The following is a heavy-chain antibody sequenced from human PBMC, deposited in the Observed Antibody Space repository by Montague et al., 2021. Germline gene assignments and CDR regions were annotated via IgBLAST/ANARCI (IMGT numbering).Heavy chain of an antibody. CDR3: AKGPLGVAVGWNFFDL. V-gene: IGHV4-4*02. CDR1: GGSTHSSNW. J-gene: IGHJ5*02. Sequence: SETLSLTCAVSGGSTHSSNWWSWVRQSPGTGLEWIGQIHHSGGTKDNPSLESRVTLSLDKSKNQVFLKLISVTAADTAVYFCAKGPLGVAVGWNFFDLWGQGPLVTVSS. CDR2: IHHSGGT. D-gene: IGHD6-19*01.